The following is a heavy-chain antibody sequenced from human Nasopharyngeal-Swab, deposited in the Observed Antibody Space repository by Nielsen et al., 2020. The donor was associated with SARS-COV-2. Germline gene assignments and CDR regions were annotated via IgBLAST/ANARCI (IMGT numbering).Heavy chain of an antibody. D-gene: IGHD6-13*01. CDR2: IWYDGSNK. V-gene: IGHV3-33*01. Sequence: GESLKISCAASGFIFSRFGMHWVRQAPGKGLEWVAVIWYDGSNKYYADSVKGRFTISRDNSKNTLYLQMNSLRAEDTAVYYCARDQLGGGPCFDYWGQGTLVTVSS. J-gene: IGHJ4*02. CDR3: ARDQLGGGPCFDY. CDR1: GFIFSRFG.